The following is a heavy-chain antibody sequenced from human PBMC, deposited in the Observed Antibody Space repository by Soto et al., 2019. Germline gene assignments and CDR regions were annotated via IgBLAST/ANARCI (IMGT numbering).Heavy chain of an antibody. CDR3: ARDFTYYDFWSGYEIDY. V-gene: IGHV3-74*01. CDR1: GFTFSSYW. Sequence: EVQLVESGGGLVQPGGSLRLSCAASGFTFSSYWMHWVRQAPGKGLVWVSRINSDGSSTSYADSVKGRFTISRDNAKNTLYLQMNSLRVEDTAVYYCARDFTYYDFWSGYEIDYWGQGTLVTVSS. CDR2: INSDGSST. D-gene: IGHD3-3*01. J-gene: IGHJ4*02.